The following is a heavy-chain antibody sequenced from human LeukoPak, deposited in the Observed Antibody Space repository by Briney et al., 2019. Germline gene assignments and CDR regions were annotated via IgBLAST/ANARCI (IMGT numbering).Heavy chain of an antibody. Sequence: PGGSLRLSCAASGFTFGSYAMSWVRQAPGKGLEWVSDINGSDGSTYYAASVKGRFTISRENSRNTLYLQMKSLRAEDTAVYYCAKMDSGSYYFDYWGQGTLVTVSS. D-gene: IGHD1-26*01. J-gene: IGHJ4*02. CDR2: INGSDGST. V-gene: IGHV3-23*01. CDR3: AKMDSGSYYFDY. CDR1: GFTFGSYA.